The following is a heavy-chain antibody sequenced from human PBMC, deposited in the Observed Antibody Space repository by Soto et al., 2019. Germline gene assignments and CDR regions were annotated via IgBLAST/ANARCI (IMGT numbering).Heavy chain of an antibody. CDR1: RFTFSNYA. Sequence: QVQLVEFGGDVVQPGRSLRLSCAASRFTFSNYAMHWVRQAPGKGLQWVALISFDGSTKYYADSVKGRFTISRDNSKNALYWCMNSLRAEDTAVYYCARSPGHGSTTRCYGRDFGMDGWGDGTTVTVSS. D-gene: IGHD2-2*01. V-gene: IGHV3-30-3*01. CDR2: ISFDGSTK. CDR3: ARSPGHGSTTRCYGRDFGMDG. J-gene: IGHJ6*02.